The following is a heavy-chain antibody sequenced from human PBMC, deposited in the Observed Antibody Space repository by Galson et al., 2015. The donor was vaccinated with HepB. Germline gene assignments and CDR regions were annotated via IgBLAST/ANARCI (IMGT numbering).Heavy chain of an antibody. Sequence: SLRLSCAASGFTFSTYAMRWVRQAPGKGLEWVAVISHDGSSKYYADSVKGRFTISRDTSKNTLYLQMNSLRAEDTAVYLCAKEDVYYSSGSYYNAPYYFDHWGQGTLVTVSS. D-gene: IGHD3-10*01. CDR2: ISHDGSSK. J-gene: IGHJ4*02. V-gene: IGHV3-30*18. CDR3: AKEDVYYSSGSYYNAPYYFDH. CDR1: GFTFSTYA.